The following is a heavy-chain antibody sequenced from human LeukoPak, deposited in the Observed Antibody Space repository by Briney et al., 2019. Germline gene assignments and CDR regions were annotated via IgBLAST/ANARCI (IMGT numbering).Heavy chain of an antibody. V-gene: IGHV1-69*13. CDR3: ARGGGRSSADAFDI. CDR2: IIPIFGTA. J-gene: IGHJ3*02. D-gene: IGHD3-16*01. Sequence: GASVKVSCKASGGTFSSYAISWVRQAPGQGLEWMGGIIPIFGTANYAQKFQGRVTITADESTSTAYMELSSLRSEDTAVYYCARGGGRSSADAFDIWGQGTRVTVSS. CDR1: GGTFSSYA.